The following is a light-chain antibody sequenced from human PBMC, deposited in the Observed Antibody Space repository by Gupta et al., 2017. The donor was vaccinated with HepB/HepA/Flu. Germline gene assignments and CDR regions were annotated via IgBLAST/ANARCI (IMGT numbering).Light chain of an antibody. V-gene: IGLV3-1*01. J-gene: IGLJ2*01. CDR2: RDS. CDR1: RLEDKY. CDR3: QAWDSSTVVV. Sequence: YKLTQPLSVSVSSGQTASIPCSGDRLEDKYVCWYQQKPGQTPVVVIYRDSKRPPGIPERFSGSNSGNTATLTISGTQAMDEADYYCQAWDSSTVVVFGGGTKLTVL.